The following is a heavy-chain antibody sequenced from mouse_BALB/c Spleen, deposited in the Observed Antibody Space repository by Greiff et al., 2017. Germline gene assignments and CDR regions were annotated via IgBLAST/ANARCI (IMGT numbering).Heavy chain of an antibody. CDR1: GFTFSSYA. J-gene: IGHJ4*01. CDR2: ISSGGSYT. CDR3: AREDSTVVARYYAMDY. V-gene: IGHV5-9-4*01. D-gene: IGHD1-1*01. Sequence: EVQGVESGGGLVKPGGSLKLSCAASGFTFSSYAMSWVRQSPEKRLEWVAEISSGGSYTYYPDTVTGRFTISRDNAKNTLYLEMSSLRSEDTAMYYCAREDSTVVARYYAMDYWGQGTSVTVSS.